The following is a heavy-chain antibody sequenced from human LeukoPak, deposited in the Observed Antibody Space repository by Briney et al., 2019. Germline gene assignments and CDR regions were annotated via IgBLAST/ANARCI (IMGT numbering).Heavy chain of an antibody. Sequence: PGGSLRLSCAASGFTFDDYGMSWVRQAPGKGLEWVSGINWNGGSTGYADSVKGRFTISRDNAKNSLYLQMNSLRAEGTALYYCAASRSSGYDSAGDYWGQGTLVTVSS. D-gene: IGHD5-12*01. CDR3: AASRSSGYDSAGDY. J-gene: IGHJ4*02. V-gene: IGHV3-20*04. CDR2: INWNGGST. CDR1: GFTFDDYG.